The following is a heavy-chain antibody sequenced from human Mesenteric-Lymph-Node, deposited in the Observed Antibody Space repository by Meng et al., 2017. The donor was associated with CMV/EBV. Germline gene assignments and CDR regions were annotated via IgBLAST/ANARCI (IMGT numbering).Heavy chain of an antibody. CDR2: IIRVFGTT. CDR3: ARGGVSGTTNFDY. D-gene: IGHD1-20*01. CDR1: GGSISNFG. J-gene: IGHJ4*02. Sequence: CKASGGSISNFGISWVRQAPGQGLEWMGGIIRVFGTTDYAQNYQGRLSLTADEVTNTAYMELSSLRSEDTAVYFCARGGVSGTTNFDYWGQGTLVTVSS. V-gene: IGHV1-69*01.